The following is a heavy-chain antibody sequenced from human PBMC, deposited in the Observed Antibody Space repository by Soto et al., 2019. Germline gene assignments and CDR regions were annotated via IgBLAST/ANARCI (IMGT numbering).Heavy chain of an antibody. CDR1: GYTFTSYD. CDR3: ARSVGGSNVNFDY. Sequence: QVQLVQSGAEVRTPGASVKVSCKASGYTFTSYDINWVRQATGQGPEWMGWMNPDSGNTGYVQKCRGRVTMTRTTAISTAYMELSSLRSEDTAVYYCARSVGGSNVNFDYWGQGTLVTVSS. J-gene: IGHJ4*02. D-gene: IGHD3-10*01. CDR2: MNPDSGNT. V-gene: IGHV1-8*01.